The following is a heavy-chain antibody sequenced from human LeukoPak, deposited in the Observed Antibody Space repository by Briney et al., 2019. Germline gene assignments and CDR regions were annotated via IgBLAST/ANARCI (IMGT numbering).Heavy chain of an antibody. J-gene: IGHJ4*02. CDR2: IKQDGSEK. CDR1: GFTFSSYS. CDR3: ASYGDYYDSSPNYFDY. Sequence: GGSLRLSCAASGFTFSSYSMNWVRQAPGKGLEWVANIKQDGSEKYYVDSVKGRFTISRDNAKNSLYLQMNSLRAEDTAVYYCASYGDYYDSSPNYFDYWGQGTLVTVSS. V-gene: IGHV3-7*01. D-gene: IGHD3-22*01.